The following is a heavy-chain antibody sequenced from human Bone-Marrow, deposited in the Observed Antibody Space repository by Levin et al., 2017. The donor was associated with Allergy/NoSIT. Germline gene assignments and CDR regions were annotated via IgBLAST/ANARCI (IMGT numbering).Heavy chain of an antibody. V-gene: IGHV3-13*01. Sequence: PGGSLRLSCAASGFMFNDYDIHWVRQGPGKGLEWVAVIDSKGDTYYADSVKGRFTVSRENGKHSFYLQMNNVRDGDTAIYHCTRGIKGGLVPWGQGARVTVSS. CDR1: GFMFNDYD. J-gene: IGHJ5*02. D-gene: IGHD2/OR15-2a*01. CDR3: TRGIKGGLVP. CDR2: IDSKGDT.